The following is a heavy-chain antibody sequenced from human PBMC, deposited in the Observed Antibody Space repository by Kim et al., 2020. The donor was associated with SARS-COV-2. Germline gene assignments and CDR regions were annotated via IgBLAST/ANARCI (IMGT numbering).Heavy chain of an antibody. V-gene: IGHV3-7*03. J-gene: IGHJ4*02. CDR3: ARTSSAYFDY. D-gene: IGHD2-2*01. Sequence: SGTYYVDTLQGTFTISRDNAKSSLYLQMNSLRADDTAVYYCARTSSAYFDYWGQGTLVTVSS. CDR2: SGT.